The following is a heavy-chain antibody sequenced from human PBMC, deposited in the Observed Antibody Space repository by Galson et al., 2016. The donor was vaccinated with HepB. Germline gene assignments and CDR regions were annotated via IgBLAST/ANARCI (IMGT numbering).Heavy chain of an antibody. CDR3: ARGLVGSTTAFDS. J-gene: IGHJ4*02. CDR1: GFTFSSDW. D-gene: IGHD1-26*01. Sequence: SLRLSCAASGFTFSSDWMHWVRQAPGKGLVWVSRINSDGSRTSYADSVKGRFTISRHDSKNTLFLQMNSLRPEYSAVYYCARGLVGSTTAFDSWGQGTLVAVSS. V-gene: IGHV3-74*01. CDR2: INSDGSRT.